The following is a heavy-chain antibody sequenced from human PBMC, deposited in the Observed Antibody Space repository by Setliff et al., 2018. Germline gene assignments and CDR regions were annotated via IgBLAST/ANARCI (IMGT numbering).Heavy chain of an antibody. CDR1: GGSISSGSDY. D-gene: IGHD3-22*01. V-gene: IGHV4-61*09. CDR2: MYTSGST. Sequence: SETLSLTCSVSGGSISSGSDYWTWIRQPAGKGLEWIGHMYTSGSTYYNPSLESRVTMSVDTSKSQFSLHLASVTAADTAICYCVRDDSGGFFYMDVWGNGMAVTVSS. CDR3: VRDDSGGFFYMDV. J-gene: IGHJ6*03.